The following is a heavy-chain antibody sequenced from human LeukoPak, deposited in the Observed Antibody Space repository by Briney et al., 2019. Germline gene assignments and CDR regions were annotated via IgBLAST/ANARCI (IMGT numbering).Heavy chain of an antibody. CDR2: INSNSGVT. V-gene: IGHV1-2*02. D-gene: IGHD5-24*01. Sequence: ASVKVSCKASGYTFTVYYMHWVRQAPGQGLEWMGWINSNSGVTNYAQKFQGRVTMTRDTSITTVSMELSRLTSDDTAMYYCARGAPMATDRKMDVWGQGTTVTVSS. J-gene: IGHJ6*02. CDR3: ARGAPMATDRKMDV. CDR1: GYTFTVYY.